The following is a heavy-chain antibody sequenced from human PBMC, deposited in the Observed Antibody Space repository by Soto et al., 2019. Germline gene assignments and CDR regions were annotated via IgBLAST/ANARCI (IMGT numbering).Heavy chain of an antibody. D-gene: IGHD6-6*01. Sequence: SETLSLTCTVSGGSISSSSYYWGWIRQPPGKGLEWIGSIYYSGSTYYNPSLKSRVTISVDTSKNQFSLNLSSVTAADTAVYYCARGSSIAGLYYGMDVWGQGTTVT. CDR1: GGSISSSSYY. CDR3: ARGSSIAGLYYGMDV. J-gene: IGHJ6*02. CDR2: IYYSGST. V-gene: IGHV4-39*01.